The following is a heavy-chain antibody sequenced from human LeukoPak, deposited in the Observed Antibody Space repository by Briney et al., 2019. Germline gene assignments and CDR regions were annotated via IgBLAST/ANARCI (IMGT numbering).Heavy chain of an antibody. CDR2: IWYDGSNK. Sequence: GRSLRLSCAASGFTFSSYGMHWVRQAPGKGLEWVAVIWYDGSNKYYADSVKGRFTISRDNSKNTLYLQMNSLRAEDTAAYYCARPLGAGRGYYFDYWGQGTLVTVSS. CDR1: GFTFSSYG. V-gene: IGHV3-33*01. CDR3: ARPLGAGRGYYFDY. D-gene: IGHD1-26*01. J-gene: IGHJ4*02.